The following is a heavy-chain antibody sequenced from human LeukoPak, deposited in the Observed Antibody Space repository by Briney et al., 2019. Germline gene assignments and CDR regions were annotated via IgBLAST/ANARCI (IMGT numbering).Heavy chain of an antibody. CDR1: DGSISSYY. CDR3: ARHGSSASSGWYRLDY. V-gene: IGHV4-59*01. J-gene: IGHJ4*02. CDR2: IYYSGST. Sequence: SETLSLTCTVSDGSISSYYWSWVRQPPGKGLEWIGYIYYSGSTNYNPSLKSRVTISVDTSKNQFSLKLSSVTAADTAVYYCARHGSSASSGWYRLDYWGQGTLVTVSS. D-gene: IGHD6-19*01.